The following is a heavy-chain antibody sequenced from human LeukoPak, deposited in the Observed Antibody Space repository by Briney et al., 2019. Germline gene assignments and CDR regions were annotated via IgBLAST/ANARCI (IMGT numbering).Heavy chain of an antibody. CDR1: GGSISSHY. CDR2: IYYSGST. J-gene: IGHJ6*03. CDR3: ARSMGYCSSTSCYWGYYYYMVV. V-gene: IGHV4-59*11. D-gene: IGHD2-2*01. Sequence: PSETLSLTCTVSGGSISSHYWSWIRQPPGKGLEWIGYIYYSGSTNYNPSLKSRVTISVDTSKNQFSLKLSSVTAADTAVYYCARSMGYCSSTSCYWGYYYYMVVWGKGTTVTVSS.